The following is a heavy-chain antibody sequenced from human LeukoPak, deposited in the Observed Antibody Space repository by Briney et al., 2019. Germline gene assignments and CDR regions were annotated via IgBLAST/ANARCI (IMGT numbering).Heavy chain of an antibody. J-gene: IGHJ4*02. Sequence: ASVNVSCQACVYSLTESDIHGLRQAPGQGLEWMGWINPNSGGTNYAQKFQGRVTMTRDTSIRTAYMKLSRLRSDDTAVYYCARRVASAWLYYSNCSGQGILVTVSS. CDR2: INPNSGGT. V-gene: IGHV1-2*02. CDR1: VYSLTESD. D-gene: IGHD5-24*01. CDR3: ARRVASAWLYYSNC.